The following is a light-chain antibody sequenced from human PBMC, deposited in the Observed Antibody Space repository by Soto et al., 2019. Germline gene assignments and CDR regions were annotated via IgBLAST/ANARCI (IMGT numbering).Light chain of an antibody. CDR2: NNN. V-gene: IGLV1-44*01. Sequence: QSVLTQPPSASETPGQRVIISCSGGSSNIGSNTVNWYQQVPGTAPKLLLSNNNQRPSGVPDRFSGSKSGTSASLAISGRQSEDEADYYCAAWDGDLNAVVFGGGTKLTVL. J-gene: IGLJ2*01. CDR3: AAWDGDLNAVV. CDR1: SSNIGSNT.